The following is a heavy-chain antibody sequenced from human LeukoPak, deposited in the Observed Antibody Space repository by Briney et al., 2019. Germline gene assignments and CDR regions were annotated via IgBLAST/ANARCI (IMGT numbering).Heavy chain of an antibody. CDR3: AKDRHDILTVDY. CDR2: ISYDGSNK. D-gene: IGHD3-9*01. CDR1: GFTFSSYG. J-gene: IGHJ4*02. Sequence: PGGSLRLSCAASGFTFSSYGMHWVRQAPGKGLEWVAVISYDGSNKYYADSVKGRFTISRDNSKNTLYLQMNSLRAEDTAVYYCAKDRHDILTVDYWGQGTLVTVSS. V-gene: IGHV3-30*18.